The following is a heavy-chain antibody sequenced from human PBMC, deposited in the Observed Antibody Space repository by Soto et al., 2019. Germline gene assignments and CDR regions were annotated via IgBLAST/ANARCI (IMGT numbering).Heavy chain of an antibody. Sequence: PSETLSLTCAVSGGSISSGGYSWSWIRQPPGKGLEWIGYIYHSGSTYYNPSLKSRVTISVDRSKNQFSLKLSSVTAADTAVYYCARELPYYDSSGYSYDAFEIWGQGTMVTVSS. CDR2: IYHSGST. V-gene: IGHV4-30-2*01. CDR1: GGSISSGGYS. J-gene: IGHJ3*02. D-gene: IGHD3-22*01. CDR3: ARELPYYDSSGYSYDAFEI.